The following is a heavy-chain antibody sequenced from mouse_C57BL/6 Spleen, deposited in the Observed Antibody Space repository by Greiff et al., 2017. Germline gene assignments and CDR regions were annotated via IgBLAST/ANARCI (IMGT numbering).Heavy chain of an antibody. D-gene: IGHD2-3*01. CDR3: ARQDGYYGDYYAMDY. CDR1: GFTFSSYT. J-gene: IGHJ4*01. V-gene: IGHV5-9*01. Sequence: VQLKESGGGLVKPGGSLKLSCAASGFTFSSYTMSWVRQTPEKRLEWVATISGGGGNTYYPDSVKGRFTISRDNAKNTLYLQMSSLRSEDTALYYCARQDGYYGDYYAMDYWGQGTSVTVSS. CDR2: ISGGGGNT.